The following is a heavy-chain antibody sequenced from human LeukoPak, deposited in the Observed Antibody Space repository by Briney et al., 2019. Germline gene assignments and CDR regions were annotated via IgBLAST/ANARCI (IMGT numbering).Heavy chain of an antibody. CDR2: IFYSGST. CDR1: GGSISSRSFY. Sequence: PSETLSLTCTVSGGSISSRSFYWGWIRQPPGKGLEWIGTIFYSGSTYYNPSLKSRVTMSVDTSKNQFSLKLSSVTAADTAVYYCARGGIAAAALVHFDYWGQGTLVTVSS. CDR3: ARGGIAAAALVHFDY. J-gene: IGHJ4*02. V-gene: IGHV4-39*07. D-gene: IGHD6-13*01.